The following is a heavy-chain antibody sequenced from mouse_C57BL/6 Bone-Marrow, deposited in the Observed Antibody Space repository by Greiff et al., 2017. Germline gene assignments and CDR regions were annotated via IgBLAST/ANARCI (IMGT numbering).Heavy chain of an antibody. CDR2: IDPETGGT. CDR1: GYTFTDYE. CDR3: TRGGTTGVAV. J-gene: IGHJ2*01. Sequence: QVQLQQSGAELVRPGASVTLSCKASGYTFTDYEMHWVKQTPVHGLEWIGAIDPETGGTAYNQKFKGKAILTADTSSSTAYMELRSLTSEDSAVYYCTRGGTTGVAVWGQGTTLTVAS. D-gene: IGHD1-1*01. V-gene: IGHV1-15*01.